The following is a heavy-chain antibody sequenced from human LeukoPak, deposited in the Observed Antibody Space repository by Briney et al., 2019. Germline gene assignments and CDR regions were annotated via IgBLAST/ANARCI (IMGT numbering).Heavy chain of an antibody. CDR2: INPNSGGT. V-gene: IGHV1-2*02. J-gene: IGHJ4*02. CDR3: ARGSLAARLLGYCSGGSCYLFDY. CDR1: GYTFTGCY. Sequence: ASVKVSCKASGYTFTGCYMHWVRQAPGQGLEWMGWINPNSGGTNYAQKFQGRVTMTRDTSISTAYMELSRLRSDDTAVYYCARGSLAARLLGYCSGGSCYLFDYWGQGTLVTVSS. D-gene: IGHD2-15*01.